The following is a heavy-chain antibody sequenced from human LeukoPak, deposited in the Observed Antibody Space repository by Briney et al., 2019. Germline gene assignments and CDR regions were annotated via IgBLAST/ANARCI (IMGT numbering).Heavy chain of an antibody. CDR1: GFTFSSYS. CDR2: ISSSSSYI. D-gene: IGHD6-19*01. Sequence: GGSLRLSCAASGFTFSSYSMNWVRQAPGKGLEWVSSISSSSSYIYYADSVKGRFTISRDNAKNTLYLQMNSLRAEDTAVYYCARAWGSGWPLDYWGQGTLVTVSS. CDR3: ARAWGSGWPLDY. V-gene: IGHV3-21*01. J-gene: IGHJ4*02.